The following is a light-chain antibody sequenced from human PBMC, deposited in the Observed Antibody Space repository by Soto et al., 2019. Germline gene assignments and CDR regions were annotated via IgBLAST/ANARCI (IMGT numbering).Light chain of an antibody. J-gene: IGKJ1*01. Sequence: EIVMTQSPATLSVSPGERATLSCRASQSVSSNLAWYQQKPGQAPRLLIYGASTRATGIPVRFSGSGSGTEFTLTIRSLQSEDFAVYYCQQYNNWPPGTFGQGTKVEIK. CDR2: GAS. CDR3: QQYNNWPPGT. CDR1: QSVSSN. V-gene: IGKV3-15*01.